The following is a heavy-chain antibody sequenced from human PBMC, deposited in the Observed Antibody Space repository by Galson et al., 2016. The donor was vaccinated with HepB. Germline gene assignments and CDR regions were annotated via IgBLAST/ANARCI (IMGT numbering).Heavy chain of an antibody. CDR1: XXXFNTYG. Sequence: RLSXADSXXXFNTYGMNWVRQAPGKGLEWFSYISSASSIKYYADSVKGRFTISRDNARHSLYLEMNSLRGEDTAMYYCAKNYVQGAWGQGVLVTVSS. CDR3: AKNYVQGA. J-gene: IGHJ5*02. V-gene: IGHV3-48*04. D-gene: IGHD1-7*01. CDR2: ISSASSIK.